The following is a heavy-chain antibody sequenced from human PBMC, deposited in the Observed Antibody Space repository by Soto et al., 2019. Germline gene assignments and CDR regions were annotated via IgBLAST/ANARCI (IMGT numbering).Heavy chain of an antibody. CDR2: IYYSGST. V-gene: IGHV4-31*03. CDR3: ARDVGAPPFDP. D-gene: IGHD1-26*01. Sequence: SETLSLTCTVSGGSISSGGYYWSWIRQHLGKGLEWIGYIYYSGSTYYNPSLKSRVTISVDTSKNQFSLKLSSVTAADTAVYYCARDVGAPPFDPWGQGTLVTVSS. J-gene: IGHJ5*02. CDR1: GGSISSGGYY.